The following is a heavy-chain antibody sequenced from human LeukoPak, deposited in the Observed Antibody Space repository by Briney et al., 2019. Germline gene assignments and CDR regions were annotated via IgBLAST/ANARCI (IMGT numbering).Heavy chain of an antibody. D-gene: IGHD2-15*01. V-gene: IGHV3-21*01. Sequence: GGSLRLSCAASGFRFDDYGMNWVRQAPGKGLEWVSSISSSSSYIYYADSVKGRFTISRDNAKNSLYLQMNSLRAEDTAVYYCAREYCSGGSCYNDAFDIWGQGTTVTVSS. CDR3: AREYCSGGSCYNDAFDI. CDR2: ISSSSSYI. CDR1: GFRFDDYG. J-gene: IGHJ3*02.